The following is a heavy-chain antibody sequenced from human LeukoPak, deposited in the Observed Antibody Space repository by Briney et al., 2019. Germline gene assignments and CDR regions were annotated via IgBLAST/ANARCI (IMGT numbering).Heavy chain of an antibody. CDR3: ARDQGAGTYDY. Sequence: SETLSLTCTVSVGSISSYYWSWIRQPAGKGLEWIGYIYYSGSTNYNPSLKSRVTISVDTSKNQFSLKLSSVTAADTAVYYCARDQGAGTYDYWGQGTLVTVSS. V-gene: IGHV4-59*01. D-gene: IGHD6-19*01. CDR2: IYYSGST. CDR1: VGSISSYY. J-gene: IGHJ4*02.